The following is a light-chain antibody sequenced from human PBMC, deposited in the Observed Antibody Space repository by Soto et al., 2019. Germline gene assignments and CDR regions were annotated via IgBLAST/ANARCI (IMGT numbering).Light chain of an antibody. CDR2: LAA. J-gene: IGLJ3*02. CDR1: TGPVLGNSL. V-gene: IGLV7-43*01. Sequence: QAVVTQEPSLTVSPGGTFTLTFASRTGPVLGNSLLNWFHQKPGQAPTTLIYLAANKPSWTPARISGSLLGGKAVLTLSAVQPEDEADYYCLLYWGASWVFGGGTKVTVL. CDR3: LLYWGASWV.